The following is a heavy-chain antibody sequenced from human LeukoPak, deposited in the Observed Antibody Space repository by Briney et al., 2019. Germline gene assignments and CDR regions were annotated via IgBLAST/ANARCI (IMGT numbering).Heavy chain of an antibody. CDR2: ISGSGGST. V-gene: IGHV3-23*01. D-gene: IGHD3-10*01. J-gene: IGHJ6*02. CDR1: GFTFSDAW. CDR3: ARVRDPFGMDV. Sequence: PGGSLRLSCAASGFTFSDAWMSWVRQAPGKGLEWVSAISGSGGSTYYADSVKGRFTISIDSATDTVYLYMSSLRPEDAALYYCARVRDPFGMDVWGQGTTVTVSS.